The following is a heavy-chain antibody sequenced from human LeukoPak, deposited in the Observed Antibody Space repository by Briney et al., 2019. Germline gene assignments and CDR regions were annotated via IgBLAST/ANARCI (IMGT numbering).Heavy chain of an antibody. D-gene: IGHD6-13*01. CDR2: INSYGRST. V-gene: IGHV3-74*01. Sequence: GGSVTLSCPASGFTFSSYWMHWVRQAPGKGLVWVSRINSYGRSTSYADSVKGRFTISRDNAKNTLYLQMNGLRAEDTDVYYCARGRGSSWYGHYYYYGMDVWGQGTTVTVSS. J-gene: IGHJ6*02. CDR3: ARGRGSSWYGHYYYYGMDV. CDR1: GFTFSSYW.